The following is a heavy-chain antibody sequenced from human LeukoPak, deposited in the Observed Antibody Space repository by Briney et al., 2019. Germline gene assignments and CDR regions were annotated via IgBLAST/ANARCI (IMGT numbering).Heavy chain of an antibody. Sequence: ASVKVSCKASGGTFSSYAISWVRQAPGQGLEWMGGIIPIFGTANYAQKFQGRVTITADESTSTAYMELSSLRAEDTAVYYCAKDALNYDSLTGIDYWGQGTLVTVSS. V-gene: IGHV1-69*01. CDR2: IIPIFGTA. CDR3: AKDALNYDSLTGIDY. J-gene: IGHJ4*02. D-gene: IGHD3-9*01. CDR1: GGTFSSYA.